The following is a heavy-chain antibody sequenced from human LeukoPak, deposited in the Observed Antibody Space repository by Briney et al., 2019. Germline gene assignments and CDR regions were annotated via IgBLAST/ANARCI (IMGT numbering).Heavy chain of an antibody. Sequence: ASVKVSCKASGYTFTGYYMHWVRQAPGQGLEWMGWINPNSGGTNYAQKFQGRVTMTRDTSISTAYMELSRLRSDDTAVYYCARSSSSWYSRGAFDIWGQGTMVTVSS. CDR2: INPNSGGT. J-gene: IGHJ3*02. CDR1: GYTFTGYY. CDR3: ARSSSSWYSRGAFDI. D-gene: IGHD6-13*01. V-gene: IGHV1-2*02.